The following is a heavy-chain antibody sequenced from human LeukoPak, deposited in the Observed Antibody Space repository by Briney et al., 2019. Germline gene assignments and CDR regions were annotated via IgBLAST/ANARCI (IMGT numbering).Heavy chain of an antibody. V-gene: IGHV3-21*01. Sequence: PGGSLRLSCEASGFTFSSYWMNWVRQAPGKGLEWVSSISSSSSYIYYADSVKGRFTISRDNAKNSLYLQMNSLRAEDTAVYYCARLEHYYDSSGYPSHAFDIWGQGTMVTVSS. J-gene: IGHJ3*02. CDR3: ARLEHYYDSSGYPSHAFDI. CDR1: GFTFSSYW. CDR2: ISSSSSYI. D-gene: IGHD3-22*01.